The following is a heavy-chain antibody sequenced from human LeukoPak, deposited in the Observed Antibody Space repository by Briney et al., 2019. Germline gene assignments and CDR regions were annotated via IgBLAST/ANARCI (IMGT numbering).Heavy chain of an antibody. CDR2: INPNSGGT. CDR3: ARIDYYYGMDV. Sequence: ASVKVSCKASGYTFTGYYMHWVRQAPGQGLEWMGWINPNSGGTIYAQKFQGRVTMTRDTSISTAYMELSRLRSDDTAVYYCARIDYYYGMDVWGQGTTVTVSS. J-gene: IGHJ6*02. CDR1: GYTFTGYY. V-gene: IGHV1-2*02.